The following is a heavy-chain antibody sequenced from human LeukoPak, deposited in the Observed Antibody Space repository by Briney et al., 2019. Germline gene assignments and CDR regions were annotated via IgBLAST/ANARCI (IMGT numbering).Heavy chain of an antibody. CDR1: GFTFSGFA. Sequence: GGSLRLSCAASGFTFSGFAMSWIRQAPGKGLEWVSSISRSGESTFYADSVRGRFTISRDNSKNTVSLQMESLRAEDTALYYCAKDYAVGSIDYWGQGALVTVSS. J-gene: IGHJ4*02. V-gene: IGHV3-23*01. CDR3: AKDYAVGSIDY. D-gene: IGHD3-16*01. CDR2: ISRSGEST.